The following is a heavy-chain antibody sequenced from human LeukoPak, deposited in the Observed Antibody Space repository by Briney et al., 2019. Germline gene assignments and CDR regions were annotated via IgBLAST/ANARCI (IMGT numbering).Heavy chain of an antibody. CDR2: INPNSGGT. Sequence: ASVKVSCKASGYTFTGYYMHWVRQAPGQGLEWMGWINPNSGGTNYAQKFQGRVTMTRDTSISTAYMELSRLRSDDTAVYYCARDRKELGIAAFDIWGQGTMVTVSS. D-gene: IGHD7-27*01. CDR3: ARDRKELGIAAFDI. J-gene: IGHJ3*02. V-gene: IGHV1-2*02. CDR1: GYTFTGYY.